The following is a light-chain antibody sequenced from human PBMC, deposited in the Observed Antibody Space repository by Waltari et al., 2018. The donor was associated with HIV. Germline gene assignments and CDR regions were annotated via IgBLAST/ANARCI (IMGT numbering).Light chain of an antibody. V-gene: IGLV2-11*01. J-gene: IGLJ1*01. CDR2: DVT. CDR3: CSYAGSSYV. CDR1: SSDVGAYNY. Sequence: QSALTQPRSVSGSPGQSVTISRTGPSSDVGAYNYVSWYQQHPGKAPKLMIYDVTKRPSVVPDRFSGSKSGNTASLTISGLQAEDEADYYCCSYAGSSYVFGTGTNVTVL.